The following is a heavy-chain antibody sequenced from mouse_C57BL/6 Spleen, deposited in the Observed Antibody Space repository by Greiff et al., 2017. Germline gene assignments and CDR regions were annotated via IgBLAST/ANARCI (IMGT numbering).Heavy chain of an antibody. CDR1: GYTFTSYD. V-gene: IGHV1-85*01. CDR2: IYPRDGST. Sequence: VQLQQSGPELVKPGASVKLSCKASGYTFTSYDINWVEQRPGQGLEWIGWIYPRDGSTKYTEKFKGTATLTVDTSSSTAYMELHSLTSEDSAVYFCARSRDYGPWGQGTLVTVAA. J-gene: IGHJ3*01. CDR3: ARSRDYGP. D-gene: IGHD2-4*01.